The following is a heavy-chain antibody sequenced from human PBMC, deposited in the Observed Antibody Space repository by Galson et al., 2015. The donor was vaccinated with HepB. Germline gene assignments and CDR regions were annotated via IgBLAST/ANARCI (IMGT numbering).Heavy chain of an antibody. J-gene: IGHJ4*02. CDR1: GGSISSGSYY. CDR3: AREVDTAMGPFDY. CDR2: IYTSGST. D-gene: IGHD5-18*01. Sequence: TLSLTCTVSGGSISSGSYYWSWIRQPAGKGLEWIGRIYTSGSTNYNPSLKSRVTMSVDTSKNQFSLKLSSVTAADTAVYYCAREVDTAMGPFDYWGQGTLVTVSS. V-gene: IGHV4-61*02.